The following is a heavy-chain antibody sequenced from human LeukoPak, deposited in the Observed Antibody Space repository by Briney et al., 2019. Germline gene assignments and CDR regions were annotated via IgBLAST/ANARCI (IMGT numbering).Heavy chain of an antibody. Sequence: SQTLSLTCTVSAGSISSGDYYWSWIRQPPGKGLKWIGYIYYSGSTNYNPSLKSRVTISVDTSKNQFSLKLSSVTAADTAVYYCARDGPVPAVAGTWGQGTLVTVSS. J-gene: IGHJ4*02. CDR2: IYYSGST. CDR1: AGSISSGDYY. CDR3: ARDGPVPAVAGT. D-gene: IGHD6-19*01. V-gene: IGHV4-61*08.